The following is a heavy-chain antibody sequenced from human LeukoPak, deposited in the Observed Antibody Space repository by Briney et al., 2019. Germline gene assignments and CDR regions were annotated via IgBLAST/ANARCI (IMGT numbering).Heavy chain of an antibody. Sequence: PGGSLRLSCAASGFTFSSYAMSWVRQAPGKGLEWVPAISGSGGSTYYADSVKGRFTISRDNSKNTLYLQMNSLRAEDTAVYYCAKHSDDYIWGSYRYIAYWGQGTLVTVSS. CDR3: AKHSDDYIWGSYRYIAY. V-gene: IGHV3-23*01. J-gene: IGHJ4*02. D-gene: IGHD3-16*02. CDR2: ISGSGGST. CDR1: GFTFSSYA.